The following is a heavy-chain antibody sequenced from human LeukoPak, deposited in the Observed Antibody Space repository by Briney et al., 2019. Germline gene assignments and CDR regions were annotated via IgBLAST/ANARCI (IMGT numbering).Heavy chain of an antibody. Sequence: QAGGSLRLSCAASGFTFDDYAMHWVRQAPGKGLEWVSLISGDGGSTYYADSVKGRFTISRDNSKNSLYLQMNSLRTEDTALYHCAKDLEYSSSPGLDYWGQGTLVTVSS. D-gene: IGHD6-6*01. J-gene: IGHJ4*02. CDR2: ISGDGGST. CDR1: GFTFDDYA. V-gene: IGHV3-43*02. CDR3: AKDLEYSSSPGLDY.